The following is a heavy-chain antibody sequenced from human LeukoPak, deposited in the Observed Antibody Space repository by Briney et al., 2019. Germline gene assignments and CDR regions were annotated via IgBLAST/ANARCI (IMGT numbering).Heavy chain of an antibody. CDR3: AGGYYYYYYMDV. J-gene: IGHJ6*03. CDR2: IYYSGST. V-gene: IGHV4-59*01. CDR1: GGSISSYY. Sequence: SETLSLTCTVSGGSISSYYWSWIRQPPGKGLEWIGYIYYSGSTNYNPSLKSRVTISVDTSKNQFSLKLSSVTAADTAVYYCAGGYYYYYYMDVWGKGTTVTVSS.